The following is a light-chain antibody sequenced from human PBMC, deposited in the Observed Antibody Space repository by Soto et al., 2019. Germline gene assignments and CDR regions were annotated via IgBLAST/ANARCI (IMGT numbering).Light chain of an antibody. Sequence: QSVLTQPPSVSGAPGQTVTISCTGSTSNIGAGYAVYWYQQVPGSAPKLLIYHNNNRPSGVPDRFSASKSGTSASLVITGLQAEDEADYYCQSFDISLYVIFGGGTKLTVL. CDR3: QSFDISLYVI. CDR2: HNN. CDR1: TSNIGAGYA. V-gene: IGLV1-40*01. J-gene: IGLJ2*01.